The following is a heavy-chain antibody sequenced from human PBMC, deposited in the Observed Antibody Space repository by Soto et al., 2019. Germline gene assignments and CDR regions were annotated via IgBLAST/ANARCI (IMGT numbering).Heavy chain of an antibody. CDR2: INHSGST. V-gene: IGHV4-34*01. D-gene: IGHD3-9*01. CDR1: GGSFSGYY. J-gene: IGHJ5*02. Sequence: PSETLSLTCAVYGGSFSGYYWSWIRQPPGKGLEWIGEINHSGSTNYNPSLKSRDTISVDTSKNQFSLKLSSVTAADTAVYYCASLRYFDWLPPNWFDPWGQGTLVTVSS. CDR3: ASLRYFDWLPPNWFDP.